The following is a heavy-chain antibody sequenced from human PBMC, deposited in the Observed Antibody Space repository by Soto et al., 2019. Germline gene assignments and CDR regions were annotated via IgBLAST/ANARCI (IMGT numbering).Heavy chain of an antibody. CDR1: GFTFRTYA. Sequence: QVQLVESGGGVVQPGRSLKLSCAASGFTFRTYAMHWVRQAPSKGLEWVAVISYDGSNTYYADSVKGRFTISRDSSKNTLYLQMNSLRTEDSAVYYCARDSETNGYSYDYFDYWGQGTLVTVSS. J-gene: IGHJ4*02. D-gene: IGHD5-18*01. CDR2: ISYDGSNT. CDR3: ARDSETNGYSYDYFDY. V-gene: IGHV3-30*04.